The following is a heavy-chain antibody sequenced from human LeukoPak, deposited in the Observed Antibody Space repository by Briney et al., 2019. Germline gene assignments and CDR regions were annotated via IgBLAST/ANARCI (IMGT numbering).Heavy chain of an antibody. Sequence: SETLSLTCSVSGDSITTSNYYWGWIRQPPGKGLEWIGNIHYSGSTYYSPSLKNRVTISVDTSKNQFSLRLKSVTAADTAVYYCWRPHCSNSVCSSSRVDFWGQGTLVTVSS. D-gene: IGHD2-8*01. CDR1: GDSITTSNYY. V-gene: IGHV4-39*01. CDR3: WRPHCSNSVCSSSRVDF. CDR2: IHYSGST. J-gene: IGHJ4*02.